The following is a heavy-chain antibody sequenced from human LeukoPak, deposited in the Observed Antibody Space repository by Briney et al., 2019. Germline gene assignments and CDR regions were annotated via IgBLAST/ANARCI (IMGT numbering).Heavy chain of an antibody. Sequence: GGSLGLSCAASGFNFDVYGMYWVRQVPGKGLEGVAGISWNSESIDYADSVKGRFTISRDNAKNSLFLQMDSLRAEDTALYSCAKDISRQPTYYYYYYMDVWGKGTTVTVSS. CDR3: AKDISRQPTYYYYYYMDV. CDR1: GFNFDVYG. CDR2: ISWNSESI. D-gene: IGHD2-2*01. J-gene: IGHJ6*03. V-gene: IGHV3-9*01.